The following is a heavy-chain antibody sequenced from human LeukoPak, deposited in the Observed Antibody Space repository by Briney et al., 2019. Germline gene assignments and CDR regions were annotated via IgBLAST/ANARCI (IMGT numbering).Heavy chain of an antibody. CDR2: IIPILGIA. D-gene: IGHD3-3*01. CDR1: GGTFSSYA. CDR3: AREFDFWSGYLGY. J-gene: IGHJ4*02. V-gene: IGHV1-69*04. Sequence: ASVKVSCKASGGTFSSYAISWVRQAPGQGLEWMGRIIPILGIANYAQKFQGRVTITADKSTSTAYMELSSLRSEDTAVYYCAREFDFWSGYLGYWGQGTLVTVSS.